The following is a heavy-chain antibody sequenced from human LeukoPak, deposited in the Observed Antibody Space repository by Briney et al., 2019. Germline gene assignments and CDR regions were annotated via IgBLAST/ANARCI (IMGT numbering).Heavy chain of an antibody. CDR2: ISYDGSNK. D-gene: IGHD1-26*01. J-gene: IGHJ4*02. V-gene: IGHV3-30*04. Sequence: GGSLRLSCAASGFTFSSYAMHWVRQAPGKGLEWVAVISYDGSNKYYADSVKGRFTISRDNSKNTLYLQMNSLRAEDTAVYYCARDRGGSYVDYWGQGTLVTVSS. CDR1: GFTFSSYA. CDR3: ARDRGGSYVDY.